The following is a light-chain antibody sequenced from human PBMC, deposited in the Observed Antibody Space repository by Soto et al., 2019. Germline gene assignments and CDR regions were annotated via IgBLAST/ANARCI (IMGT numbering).Light chain of an antibody. J-gene: IGKJ5*01. CDR3: QQSYSTPRT. CDR2: AAS. CDR1: QSISSY. Sequence: DIQMTQSRSCVSSSVIDIVTITFLASQSISSYLNWYQQKPGKAPKLLIYAASSLQSGVPSRFSGSGSGTDFTLTISSLQPEDFATYYCQQSYSTPRTFGQGTRLEIK. V-gene: IGKV1-39*01.